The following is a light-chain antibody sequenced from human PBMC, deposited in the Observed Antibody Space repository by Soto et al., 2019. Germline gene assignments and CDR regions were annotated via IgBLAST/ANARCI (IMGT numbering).Light chain of an antibody. J-gene: IGLJ2*01. CDR2: EVT. CDR3: SSYTTGTTLL. CDR1: SSDVGGYNY. V-gene: IGLV2-14*01. Sequence: QSALTQPASVSGSPGQSITISCTGTSSDVGGYNYVSWYQQHPGKAPKLMNNEVTYRPSGVSSRSSGSNSGNPATLTIPGLHAADDSGDYCSSYTTGTTLLFGGGTKLTVL.